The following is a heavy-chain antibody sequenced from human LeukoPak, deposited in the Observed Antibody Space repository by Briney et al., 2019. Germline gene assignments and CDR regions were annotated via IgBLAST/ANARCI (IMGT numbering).Heavy chain of an antibody. V-gene: IGHV3-23*01. D-gene: IGHD4-17*01. J-gene: IGHJ4*02. CDR2: ISGSGDNT. Sequence: GGSLRLSCAASGFTFSSYDMSWVRQAPGKGVEWVSSISGSGDNTYYADSVKDRFSISRDNSKTTVSLQMNSLRAEDTAVYYCAKGRGTAVTSAANYWGQGTLVTVSS. CDR3: AKGRGTAVTSAANY. CDR1: GFTFSSYD.